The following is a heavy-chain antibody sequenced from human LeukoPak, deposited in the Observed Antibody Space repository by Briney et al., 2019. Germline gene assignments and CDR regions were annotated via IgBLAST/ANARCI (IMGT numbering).Heavy chain of an antibody. D-gene: IGHD5-18*01. J-gene: IGHJ4*02. Sequence: ASVKVSCKASGYTFTSYAMHWVRQAPGQRLEWMGWINAGNGNTKYSQKFQGRVTITRDTSASTAYMELSSLRSEDTAVYYCARGGEYNYGYVAFDYWGQGTLVTVSS. CDR1: GYTFTSYA. V-gene: IGHV1-3*01. CDR3: ARGGEYNYGYVAFDY. CDR2: INAGNGNT.